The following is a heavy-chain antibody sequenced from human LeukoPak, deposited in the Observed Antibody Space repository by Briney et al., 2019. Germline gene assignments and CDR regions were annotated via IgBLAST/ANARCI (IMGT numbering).Heavy chain of an antibody. J-gene: IGHJ4*02. V-gene: IGHV3-74*01. D-gene: IGHD2-21*01. CDR2: ISDDGSYT. Sequence: GGPLRLSCAASGFSFSSHWVHWVRQAPGKGLVWVSRISDDGSYTSNVDSVKGRFTISRDNVNNMLYLHMNSLRAEDTAVYYCASFGISWRSSYWGQGTLVTVSS. CDR3: ASFGISWRSSY. CDR1: GFSFSSHW.